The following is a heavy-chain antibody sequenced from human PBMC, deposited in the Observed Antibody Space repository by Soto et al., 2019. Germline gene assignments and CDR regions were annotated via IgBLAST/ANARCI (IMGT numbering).Heavy chain of an antibody. CDR1: GGSISSYY. CDR3: ARGDSDISSGWFPNWYFDL. Sequence: QVQLQESGPGLVKPSETLSLTCTVSGGSISSYYWSWIRQPPGKGLEWIGYIYYSGSTNYNPSLKSRVTISVDTSKNQFSLKLSSVTAADTAVHYCARGDSDISSGWFPNWYFDLWGRGTLVTVSS. D-gene: IGHD6-19*01. CDR2: IYYSGST. V-gene: IGHV4-59*01. J-gene: IGHJ2*01.